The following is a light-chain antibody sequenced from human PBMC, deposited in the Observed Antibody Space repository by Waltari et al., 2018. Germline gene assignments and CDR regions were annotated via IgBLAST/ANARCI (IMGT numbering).Light chain of an antibody. CDR1: TSNIGSNL. V-gene: IGLV1-44*01. Sequence: QSVLTQPPSASGTPGQRVTISCSGSTSNIGSNLVNWYQQLPGKAPKLLIYRRDQRPSGVPDRFSGSKSGTSASLAISGLQSEDEADYYCAAWDDSLNGHWVFGGGTKVTVL. CDR3: AAWDDSLNGHWV. CDR2: RRD. J-gene: IGLJ3*02.